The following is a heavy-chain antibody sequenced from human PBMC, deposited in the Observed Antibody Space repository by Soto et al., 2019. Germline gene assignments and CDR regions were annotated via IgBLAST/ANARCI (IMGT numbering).Heavy chain of an antibody. CDR1: GYSISSSNW. CDR2: IYYSGST. J-gene: IGHJ6*03. V-gene: IGHV4-28*01. D-gene: IGHD2-2*01. CDR3: ARMGKYYCSSTSCYSGYYYYYYTDV. Sequence: NPSETLSLTCAVSGYSISSSNWWGWIRQPPGKGLEWIGYIYYSGSTYYNPSLKSRVTMSVDTSKNQFSLKLSSVTAVDTAVYYCARMGKYYCSSTSCYSGYYYYYYTDVWGKETPAPVSS.